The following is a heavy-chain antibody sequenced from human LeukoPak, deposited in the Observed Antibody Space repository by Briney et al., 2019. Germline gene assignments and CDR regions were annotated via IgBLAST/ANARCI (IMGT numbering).Heavy chain of an antibody. J-gene: IGHJ5*02. CDR3: SXXGXPSNXWFDP. V-gene: IGHV4-34*01. CDR1: GGSFITYY. CDR2: INHSGST. Sequence: SETLSLTCTVYGGSFITYYWSWIRQPPGKGLEWIGEINHSGSTNYNPSLKSRVTISLDTSKNQFSLKLTSVTAADTAVYYCSXXGXPSNXWFDPWGQGTLVTVSS. D-gene: IGHD4-17*01.